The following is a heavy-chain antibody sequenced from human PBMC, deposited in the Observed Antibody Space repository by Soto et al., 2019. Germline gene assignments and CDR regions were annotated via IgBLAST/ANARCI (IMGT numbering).Heavy chain of an antibody. D-gene: IGHD5-18*01. Sequence: FLRDSCGVAGVTSSNAWMNWVRKAPGKGLEWVGRIKSKTDGGTTDYAAPVKGRFTISRDDSKNTLYLQMNSLKTEDTAVYYCTTDNSAMGGYYYGMDVWGQRTPVTVSS. CDR1: GVTSSNAW. J-gene: IGHJ6*02. CDR3: TTDNSAMGGYYYGMDV. CDR2: IKSKTDGGTT. V-gene: IGHV3-15*07.